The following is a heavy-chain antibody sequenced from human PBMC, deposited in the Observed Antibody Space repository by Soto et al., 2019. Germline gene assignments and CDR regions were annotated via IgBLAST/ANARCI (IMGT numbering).Heavy chain of an antibody. CDR3: ARYRSQYSGYDPYYYYYMDV. V-gene: IGHV3-48*01. D-gene: IGHD5-12*01. CDR1: GFTFRSYA. Sequence: GGSLRLSCAASGFTFRSYAMSWVRQAPGKGLEWVSYISSSSSTTYYADSVKGRFTISRDNAKNSLYLQMNSLRAEDTAVYYCARYRSQYSGYDPYYYYYMDVWGKGTTVTVSS. J-gene: IGHJ6*03. CDR2: ISSSSSTT.